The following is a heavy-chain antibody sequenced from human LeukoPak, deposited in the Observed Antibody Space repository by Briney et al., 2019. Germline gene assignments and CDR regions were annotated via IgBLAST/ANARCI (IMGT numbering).Heavy chain of an antibody. Sequence: GGSLRLSCAASGFTFSSYEMNWVRQAPGKGLEWVSYISSSSSTIYYADSVKGRFTISRDNAKNSLYLQMNSLRAEDTAVYYCARDLAGGVVGATFFDYWGQGTLVTVSS. CDR3: ARDLAGGVVGATFFDY. CDR2: ISSSSSTI. D-gene: IGHD1-26*01. V-gene: IGHV3-48*01. J-gene: IGHJ4*02. CDR1: GFTFSSYE.